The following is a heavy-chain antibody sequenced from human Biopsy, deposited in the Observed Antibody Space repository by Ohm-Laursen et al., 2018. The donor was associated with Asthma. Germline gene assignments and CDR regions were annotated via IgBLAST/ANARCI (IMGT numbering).Heavy chain of an antibody. CDR3: ATGYSGSDRIVYYYSGMEV. J-gene: IGHJ6*02. Sequence: GASVKVSCKASGGMFGNYAISWVRQAPGLGLEWMGGISPIFGSSNYAQRFQGRVTITAGESTSTAYMELSSLRSEDTAVYYCATGYSGSDRIVYYYSGMEVWGQGTTVTVSS. V-gene: IGHV1-69*13. CDR1: GGMFGNYA. D-gene: IGHD5-12*01. CDR2: ISPIFGSS.